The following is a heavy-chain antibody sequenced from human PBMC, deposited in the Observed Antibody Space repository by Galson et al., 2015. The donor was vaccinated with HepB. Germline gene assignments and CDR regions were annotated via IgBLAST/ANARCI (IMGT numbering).Heavy chain of an antibody. CDR1: GFTVSFNY. CDR2: IYSGGRA. CDR3: VKGPGSAPLRNWFDP. V-gene: IGHV3-66*02. Sequence: SLRLSCAASGFTVSFNYMSWVRQAPGKGLEWVSVIYSGGRAYYADSVKGRFTIPRDNSKNTLYLQMSSLRAEDTAVYYCVKGPGSAPLRNWFDPWGQGTLVTVSS. J-gene: IGHJ5*02. D-gene: IGHD3-16*01.